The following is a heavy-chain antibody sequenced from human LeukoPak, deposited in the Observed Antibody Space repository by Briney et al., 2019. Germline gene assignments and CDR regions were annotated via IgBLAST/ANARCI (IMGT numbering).Heavy chain of an antibody. CDR2: IYTSGTT. CDR1: GGSISSGRYY. J-gene: IGHJ4*02. V-gene: IGHV4-61*02. CDR3: ARVGGLNPPNFYDRSGFFDY. D-gene: IGHD3-22*01. Sequence: SQTLSLTCTVSGGSISSGRYYWSWIRQPAGRGLEWIGRIYTSGTTNYNPSLKSRVTVSVDTSKNQFSLKLSSVTAADTAVYYCARVGGLNPPNFYDRSGFFDYWGQGTLVTVSS.